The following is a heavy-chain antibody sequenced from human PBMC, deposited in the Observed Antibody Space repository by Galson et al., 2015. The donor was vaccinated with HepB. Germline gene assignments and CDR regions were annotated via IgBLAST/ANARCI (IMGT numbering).Heavy chain of an antibody. V-gene: IGHV3-33*01. J-gene: IGHJ6*03. CDR1: GFTLTNHG. CDR2: IWHDGSKT. D-gene: IGHD1-1*01. CDR3: ARDTKMFTGIDYMDV. Sequence: CAPSGFTLTNHGMHWVRQAPGKGLEWVAVIWHDGSKTIYVDSVRGRFTISRDNSENTVYLQMNSLRAEDTAVYYCARDTKMFTGIDYMDVWGKGTAVTVSS.